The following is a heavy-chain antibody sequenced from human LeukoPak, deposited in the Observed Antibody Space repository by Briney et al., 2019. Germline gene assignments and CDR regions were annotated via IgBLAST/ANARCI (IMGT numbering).Heavy chain of an antibody. CDR2: IYYSGST. CDR3: ARIWFGEYNWFDP. Sequence: SETLSRTCTVSGGSISSYYWSWIRQPPGKGLEWIGYIYYSGSTNYNPSLKSRVTISVDTSKNQFSLKLSSVTAADTAVYYCARIWFGEYNWFDPWGQGTLVTVSS. D-gene: IGHD3-10*01. V-gene: IGHV4-59*08. J-gene: IGHJ5*02. CDR1: GGSISSYY.